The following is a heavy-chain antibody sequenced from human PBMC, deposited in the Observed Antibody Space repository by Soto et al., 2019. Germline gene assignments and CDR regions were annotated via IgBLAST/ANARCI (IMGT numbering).Heavy chain of an antibody. CDR3: AREDGSGTYYYYGMDV. V-gene: IGHV3-7*05. J-gene: IGHJ6*02. CDR2: IKQDGSEK. CDR1: GFTFSSYW. D-gene: IGHD3-10*01. Sequence: GGSLRLSCAASGFTFSSYWMSWVRQAPGKGLEWVANIKQDGSEKYYVDSVKGRFTISRDNATNSLYLQMNSLRAGDTAVYYCAREDGSGTYYYYGMDVWGQGTTVTVSS.